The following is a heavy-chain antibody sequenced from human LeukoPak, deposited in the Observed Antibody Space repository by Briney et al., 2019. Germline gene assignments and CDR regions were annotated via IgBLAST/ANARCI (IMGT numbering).Heavy chain of an antibody. CDR1: GFTFSTYS. D-gene: IGHD1-26*01. CDR3: AREAGAFDY. J-gene: IGHJ4*02. Sequence: VGSLRLSCAASGFTFSTYSMNWVPQAPGTGREWVSSISSSSRYRYSAASAQGRFTISRDNAKDSRYLQMNSLRAEDTAVYYCAREAGAFDYWGQGTLVTVSS. V-gene: IGHV3-21*01. CDR2: ISSSSRYR.